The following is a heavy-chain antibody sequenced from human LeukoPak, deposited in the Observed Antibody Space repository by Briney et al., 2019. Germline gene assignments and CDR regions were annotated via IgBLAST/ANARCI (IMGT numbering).Heavy chain of an antibody. J-gene: IGHJ6*02. CDR2: ISSSGSTI. Sequence: GGSLRLSCAASGFTFSDYYMSWIRQAPGKGLEWVSYISSSGSTIYYADSVKGRFTISRDNAKNSLYLQMNSLRAEDTAVYYCAREYGGSPYYYYGMDVWGQGTTVTVSS. CDR1: GFTFSDYY. D-gene: IGHD1-26*01. CDR3: AREYGGSPYYYYGMDV. V-gene: IGHV3-11*01.